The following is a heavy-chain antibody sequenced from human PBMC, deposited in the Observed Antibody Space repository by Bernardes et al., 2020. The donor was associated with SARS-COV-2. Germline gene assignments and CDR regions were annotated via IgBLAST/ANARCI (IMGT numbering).Heavy chain of an antibody. CDR1: GFIFSIYA. D-gene: IGHD3-16*01. J-gene: IGHJ4*02. CDR3: VKEWGPPTLFDY. CDR2: IDGGGGAT. Sequence: GGSLRLSCSASGFIFSIYAMHWVRQAAGKGPQHVSTIDGGGGATYYPDSVKGRFTISRDNAKNTLYLQMISLTAEDTAVYYCVKEWGPPTLFDYWGQGTLVTVSS. V-gene: IGHV3-64D*08.